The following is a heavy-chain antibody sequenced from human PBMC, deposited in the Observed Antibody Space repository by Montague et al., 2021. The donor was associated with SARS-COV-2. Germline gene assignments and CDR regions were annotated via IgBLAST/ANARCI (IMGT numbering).Heavy chain of an antibody. CDR3: AREITGGYSGYEAFYFDN. J-gene: IGHJ4*02. V-gene: IGHV6-1*01. CDR1: GDSVVNIRRG. CDR2: PQYRTKRYN. D-gene: IGHD5-12*01. Sequence: CAISGDSVVNIRRGWDEHRQALPRHLELVCSPQYRTKRYNDSAVXVKSRISINPDTSKNQFSLQLNSVTPEDTALYYCAREITGGYSGYEAFYFDNWGQGTLVTVSS.